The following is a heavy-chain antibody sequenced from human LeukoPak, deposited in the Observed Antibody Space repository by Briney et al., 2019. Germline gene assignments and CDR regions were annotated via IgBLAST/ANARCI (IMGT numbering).Heavy chain of an antibody. Sequence: SETLSLTCTVSGGSISSISYYWGWIRQPPGKGLEWIGSIYHSGSTYYNPSLKSRVTISVDTSKNQFSLKLSSVTAADTAVYYCASLEHYDILTGYFDYWGQGTLVTVSS. CDR1: GGSISSISYY. J-gene: IGHJ4*02. V-gene: IGHV4-39*07. CDR2: IYHSGST. CDR3: ASLEHYDILTGYFDY. D-gene: IGHD3-9*01.